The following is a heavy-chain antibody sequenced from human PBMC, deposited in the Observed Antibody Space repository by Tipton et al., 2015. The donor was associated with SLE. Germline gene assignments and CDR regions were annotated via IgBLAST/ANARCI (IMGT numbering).Heavy chain of an antibody. CDR2: IFYTGSV. Sequence: TLSLTCTVSGGSVSSGTSYWGWIRQPPGKELQWIGSIFYTGSVHDNPSLKSRVTISVDTSKNQFSLNLSSVTAADTAVYYCARDEYRYDTTGYHLLGHFDFWGQGTLVTVSS. CDR3: ARDEYRYDTTGYHLLGHFDF. D-gene: IGHD3-22*01. CDR1: GGSVSSGTSY. J-gene: IGHJ4*02. V-gene: IGHV4-39*07.